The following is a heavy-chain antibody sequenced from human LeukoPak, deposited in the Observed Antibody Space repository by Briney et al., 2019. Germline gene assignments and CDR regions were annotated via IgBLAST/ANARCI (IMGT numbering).Heavy chain of an antibody. CDR1: GGSISSSNW. D-gene: IGHD5-18*01. J-gene: IGHJ3*02. CDR3: ASKNVDTAMVNAFDI. Sequence: PSQTLSLTCTVSGGSISSSNWWSWVRQPPGKGLEWIGEIYHSGSTNYNPSLKSRVTISVDKSKNQFSLKLSSVTAADTAVYYRASKNVDTAMVNAFDIWGQGTMVTVSS. V-gene: IGHV4-4*02. CDR2: IYHSGST.